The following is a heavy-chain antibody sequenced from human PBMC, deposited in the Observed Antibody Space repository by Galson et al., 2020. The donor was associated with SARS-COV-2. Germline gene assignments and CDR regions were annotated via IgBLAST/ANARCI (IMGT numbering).Heavy chain of an antibody. CDR1: GYTFTSYA. J-gene: IGHJ4*02. Sequence: ASVKVSCKASGYTFTSYAMNWVRQAPGQGLEWMGWINTNTGNPTYAQGFTGRFVFSLDTSVSTAYLQISSLKAEDTAVYYCARGGDSSGWYYDEYWGQGTLVTVSS. CDR2: INTNTGNP. CDR3: ARGGDSSGWYYDEY. D-gene: IGHD6-19*01. V-gene: IGHV7-4-1*02.